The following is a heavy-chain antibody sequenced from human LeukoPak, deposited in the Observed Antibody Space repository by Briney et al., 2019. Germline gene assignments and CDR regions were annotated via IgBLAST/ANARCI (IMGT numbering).Heavy chain of an antibody. CDR1: GGSLSIGGYY. J-gene: IGHJ4*02. CDR3: ASGTGYYFDY. Sequence: SETLSLTCTVSGGSLSIGGYYWSWIRQHPGKGLEWIGYIYYSGSTYYNLSLKSRVTISVNTSKNQFSLKLSSVTAADTAVYYCASGTGYYFDYWGQGTLVTVSS. V-gene: IGHV4-31*03. D-gene: IGHD1-14*01. CDR2: IYYSGST.